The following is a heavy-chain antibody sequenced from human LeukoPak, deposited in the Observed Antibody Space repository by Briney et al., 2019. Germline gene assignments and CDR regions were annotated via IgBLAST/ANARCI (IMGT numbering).Heavy chain of an antibody. CDR3: ARGAQVGTVTH. Sequence: GGSLRLSCAASGFTFSSYSMNWVRQAPGKGLEWVSSISSNSSYIYYADSVKGRFTISRDNAKNSLYLQMNSLRAEDTAVYYCARGAQVGTVTHWGQGTLVTVSS. J-gene: IGHJ4*02. V-gene: IGHV3-21*01. CDR2: ISSNSSYI. D-gene: IGHD4-17*01. CDR1: GFTFSSYS.